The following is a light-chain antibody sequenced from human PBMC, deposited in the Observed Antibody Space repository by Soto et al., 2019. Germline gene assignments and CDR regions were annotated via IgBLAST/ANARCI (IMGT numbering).Light chain of an antibody. CDR1: QSVSST. CDR2: GLS. CDR3: QQYNNWHPYT. Sequence: EIVMTQSPATLSVSPGERATLSSRAIQSVSSTLACYQQKPGQAPSPLIYGLSTRATGTPARFSGSGSGTEFTLTISSLQSEDFAVYYCQQYNNWHPYTFSQGTKLDIK. J-gene: IGKJ2*01. V-gene: IGKV3-15*01.